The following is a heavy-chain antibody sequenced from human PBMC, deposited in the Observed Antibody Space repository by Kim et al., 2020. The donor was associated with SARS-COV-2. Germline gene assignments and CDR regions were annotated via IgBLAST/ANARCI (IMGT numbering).Heavy chain of an antibody. CDR3: ARSLYCSSASCFFGMDV. J-gene: IGHJ6*02. V-gene: IGHV3-48*03. Sequence: SVKGRFTISRENAKSSLSLQMNGLRAEDTAVYYCARSLYCSSASCFFGMDVWGQGTTVTVSS. D-gene: IGHD2-2*01.